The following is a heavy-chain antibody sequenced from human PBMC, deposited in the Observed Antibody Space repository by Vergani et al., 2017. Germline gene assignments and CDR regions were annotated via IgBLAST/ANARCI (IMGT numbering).Heavy chain of an antibody. D-gene: IGHD2-21*01. CDR2: INPIDSKI. Sequence: EVMLVQSGAEVKKSGESLKISCKYSESSFISNEIAWVRQMSGKGLQWMGNINPIDSKIAYSPSFQGQAIMSLDKSITTAYLQWRSLKASDTAIYYCTGHXPCGDGACLHFYHGGQGTGVTISS. CDR1: ESSFISNE. V-gene: IGHV5-51*01. CDR3: TGHXPCGDGACLHFYH. J-gene: IGHJ4*02.